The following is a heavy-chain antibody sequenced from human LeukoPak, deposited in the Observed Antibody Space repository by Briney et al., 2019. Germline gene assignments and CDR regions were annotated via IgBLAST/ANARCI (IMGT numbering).Heavy chain of an antibody. V-gene: IGHV1-69*13. CDR1: GGTFSSYA. CDR3: ARDRGYSYGFDY. D-gene: IGHD5-18*01. CDR2: IIPIFGTA. J-gene: IGHJ4*02. Sequence: SVKVSCKASGGTFSSYAISWVRQPPGQGLEWMGGIIPIFGTANYAQKFQGRVTITADESTSTAYMELSSLRSEDTAVYYCARDRGYSYGFDYWGQGTLVTVSS.